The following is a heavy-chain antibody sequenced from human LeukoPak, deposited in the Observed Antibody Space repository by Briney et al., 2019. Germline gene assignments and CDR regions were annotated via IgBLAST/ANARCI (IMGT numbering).Heavy chain of an antibody. J-gene: IGHJ3*01. D-gene: IGHD5-24*01. CDR2: ILYDGSNE. V-gene: IGHV3-30-3*01. CDR1: GFTFSTYA. Sequence: GRSLRLSCAASGFTFSTYAMHWVRQAPGKGLEWVAVILYDGSNEHYTDSVRGRFTISRDNPKNTLWLQMNSLRAEDTALYYCAKDDGYLWGDAFDFWGQGTMVTVSS. CDR3: AKDDGYLWGDAFDF.